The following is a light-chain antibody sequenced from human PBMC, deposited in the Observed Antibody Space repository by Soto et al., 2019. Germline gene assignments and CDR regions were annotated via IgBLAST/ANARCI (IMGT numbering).Light chain of an antibody. CDR3: QQYNSYSET. CDR2: DAS. V-gene: IGKV1-5*01. CDR1: QSISSW. J-gene: IGKJ1*01. Sequence: EIQMTQSPSTLSASVGDRVTITCRASQSISSWLAWYQQKPGQAPKLLIYDASTWESGVPSRFSGSGSGTEFTLTISSLQPDDFAAYYCQQYNSYSETFGQGTKLEIK.